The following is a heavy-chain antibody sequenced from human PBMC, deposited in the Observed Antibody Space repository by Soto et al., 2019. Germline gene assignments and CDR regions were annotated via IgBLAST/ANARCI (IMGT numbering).Heavy chain of an antibody. CDR2: IHSDGTTT. CDR1: GFTFSYYW. Sequence: ELKLVESGGGLVQPGGSLRLSCAASGFTFSYYWMHWVRQAPGTGLVWVSHIHSDGTTTTYADSVKGRFTVSRDNTKSPRYLQMNSLRAEDTAVYYCARGDRVGFDIWGQGTVAIVSS. D-gene: IGHD3-10*01. CDR3: ARGDRVGFDI. V-gene: IGHV3-74*01. J-gene: IGHJ3*02.